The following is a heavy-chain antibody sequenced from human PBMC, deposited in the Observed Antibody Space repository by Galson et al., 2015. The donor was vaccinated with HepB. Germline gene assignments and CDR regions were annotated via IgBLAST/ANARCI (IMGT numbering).Heavy chain of an antibody. CDR2: IYYSGST. Sequence: ETLSLTCTVSGGSISSYYWSWIRQPPGKGLEWIGYIYYSGSTNYNPSLKSRVTISVDTSKNQFSLKLSSVTAADTAVYYCVGGLGGYSGYDYFDYWGQGTLVTVSS. D-gene: IGHD5-12*01. V-gene: IGHV4-59*08. CDR3: VGGLGGYSGYDYFDY. CDR1: GGSISSYY. J-gene: IGHJ4*02.